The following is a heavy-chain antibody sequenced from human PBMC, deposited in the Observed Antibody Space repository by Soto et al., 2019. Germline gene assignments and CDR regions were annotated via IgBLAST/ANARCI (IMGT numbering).Heavy chain of an antibody. CDR3: AKALGGYDRSYYFDY. V-gene: IGHV3-23*01. CDR2: ISGSGGST. Sequence: AGGSLRLSCAASGFTFSSYAVSWVRQAPGKGLEWVSAISGSGGSTYYADSVKGRFTISRDNSKNTLYLQMNSLRAEDTAVYYCAKALGGYDRSYYFDYWGQGTRVTVSS. J-gene: IGHJ4*02. D-gene: IGHD5-12*01. CDR1: GFTFSSYA.